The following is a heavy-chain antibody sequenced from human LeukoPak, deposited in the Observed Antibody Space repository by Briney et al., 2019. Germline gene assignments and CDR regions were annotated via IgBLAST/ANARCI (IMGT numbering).Heavy chain of an antibody. V-gene: IGHV3-30-3*01. J-gene: IGHJ4*02. CDR3: VRVISMTIDY. Sequence: GGSLRLSCAASGFTVRNYAMHWVRQAPGKGLEWVAVISYDASNKYYADSVKGRFTISRDNSKNTLYLQMNSLRAEDTAVYYCVRVISMTIDYWGQGTLVNVSS. CDR1: GFTVRNYA. CDR2: ISYDASNK.